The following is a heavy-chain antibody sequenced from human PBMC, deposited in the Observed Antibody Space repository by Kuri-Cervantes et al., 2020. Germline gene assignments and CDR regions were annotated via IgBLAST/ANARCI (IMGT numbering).Heavy chain of an antibody. Sequence: SETLSLTCTVSGGSISPYYWSWIRQPPGKGLEWIGYIYYSGNTNYNPSLKSRVTLSIDTSKNQFSLKLNSMTAADTAVYYCAREWDLLISSWGQGTLVTVSS. D-gene: IGHD1-26*01. V-gene: IGHV4-59*12. J-gene: IGHJ4*02. CDR1: GGSISPYY. CDR3: AREWDLLISS. CDR2: IYYSGNT.